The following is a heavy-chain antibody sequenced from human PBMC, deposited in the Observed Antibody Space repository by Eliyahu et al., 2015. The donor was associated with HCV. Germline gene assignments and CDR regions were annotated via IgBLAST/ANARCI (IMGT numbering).Heavy chain of an antibody. CDR3: ARYPGTVSKGVNWFDP. CDR2: ISSSSSYI. J-gene: IGHJ5*02. Sequence: EVQLVESGGGLVKPGGSLRLSCAASGFTFSSYSMNWVRQAPGKGLEWVSSISSSSSYIYYADSVKGRFTISRDNAKNSLYLQMNSLRAEDTAVYYCARYPGTVSKGVNWFDPWGQGTLVTVSS. V-gene: IGHV3-21*01. CDR1: GFTFSSYS. D-gene: IGHD4-17*01.